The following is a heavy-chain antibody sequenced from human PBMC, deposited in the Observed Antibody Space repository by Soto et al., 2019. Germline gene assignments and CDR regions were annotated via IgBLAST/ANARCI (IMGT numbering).Heavy chain of an antibody. Sequence: EVQLLESGGGLVQPGGSLRLSCAASGFTFSSYAMSWVRQAPGKGLEWVSAISGSGGSTYYADSVKGRFTISRDNSKNTLYLQMNSLRAEDTAVYYCAKDGAGDFWSAENWFDPWGQGTLVTVSS. V-gene: IGHV3-23*01. CDR2: ISGSGGST. CDR3: AKDGAGDFWSAENWFDP. CDR1: GFTFSSYA. D-gene: IGHD3-3*01. J-gene: IGHJ5*02.